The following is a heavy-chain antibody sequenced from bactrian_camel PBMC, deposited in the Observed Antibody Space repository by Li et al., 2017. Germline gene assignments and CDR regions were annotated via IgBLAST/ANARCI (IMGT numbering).Heavy chain of an antibody. Sequence: QLVESGGDLVQPGGSLRLSCAASGFTFSSYYMSWVRQAPGKGLDWVATIDATGDRTYYSKNVEGRFTISRDNAKNTLFLQMNSLKSEGTALYYCVTSDSWNIYGNYWGQGTQVTVS. D-gene: IGHD1*01. CDR3: VTSDSWNIYGNY. CDR1: GFTFSSYY. V-gene: IGHV3S28*01. CDR2: IDATGDRT. J-gene: IGHJ4*01.